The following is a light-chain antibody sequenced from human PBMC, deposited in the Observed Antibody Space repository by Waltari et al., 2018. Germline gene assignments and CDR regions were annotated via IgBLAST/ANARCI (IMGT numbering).Light chain of an antibody. CDR2: GDT. V-gene: IGLV1-40*01. J-gene: IGLJ3*02. CDR3: QSYDSSLSAWV. CDR1: SSNIGAGYD. Sequence: QSVLTQPPSVSGAPGQRVTISCSGSSSNIGAGYDVHWYQQLPGTAPKVLIYGDTNRPSGVPDQFSGSTSGTSTSLAITGLQAEDEADYYCQSYDSSLSAWVFGGGTKLTVL.